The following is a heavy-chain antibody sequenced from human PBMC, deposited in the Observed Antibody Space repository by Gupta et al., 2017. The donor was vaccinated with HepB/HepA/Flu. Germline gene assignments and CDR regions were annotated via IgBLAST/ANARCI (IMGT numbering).Heavy chain of an antibody. CDR2: INPNNGRT. D-gene: IGHD3-10*01. V-gene: IGHV1-2*02. Sequence: QVQLVQSGPDVKKPGASVKVSCKASGYTFTGYYIHWVRQAPGQGLEWMGWINPNNGRTKYEEKFQGRVTMTRDMAISTAYMELNRLTSNDTAIYFCARVRSQRYFYDYWGQGTLV. CDR1: GYTFTGYY. CDR3: ARVRSQRYFYDY. J-gene: IGHJ4*02.